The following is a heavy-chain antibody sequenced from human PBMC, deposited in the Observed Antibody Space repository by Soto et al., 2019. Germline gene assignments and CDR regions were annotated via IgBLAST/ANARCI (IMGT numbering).Heavy chain of an antibody. D-gene: IGHD3-3*01. CDR2: ISGSGGST. CDR3: AKAGFLEWLSDTYYFDY. V-gene: IGHV3-23*01. CDR1: GFTFSSYA. J-gene: IGHJ4*02. Sequence: LRLSCAASGFTFSSYAMSWVRQAPGKGLEWVSAISGSGGSTYYADSVKGRFTISRDNSKNTLYLQMNSLRAEDTAVYYCAKAGFLEWLSDTYYFDYWGQGTLVTVSS.